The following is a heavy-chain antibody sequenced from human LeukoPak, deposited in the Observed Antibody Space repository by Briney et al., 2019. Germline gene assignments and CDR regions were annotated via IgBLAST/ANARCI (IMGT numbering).Heavy chain of an antibody. CDR2: INHSGST. CDR1: GGSISSYY. CDR3: ARGEGRATMIVVVETYYFDY. Sequence: SETLSLTCTVSGGSISSYYWSWIRQPPGKGLEWIGEINHSGSTNYNPSLKSRVTISVDTSKNQFSLKLSSVTAADTAVYYCARGEGRATMIVVVETYYFDYWGQGTLVTVSS. V-gene: IGHV4-34*01. J-gene: IGHJ4*02. D-gene: IGHD3-22*01.